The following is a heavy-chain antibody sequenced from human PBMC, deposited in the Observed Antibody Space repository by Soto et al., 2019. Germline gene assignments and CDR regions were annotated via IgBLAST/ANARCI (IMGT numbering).Heavy chain of an antibody. D-gene: IGHD5-12*01. J-gene: IGHJ4*02. Sequence: GASVKVSCKASGYTFTGHYIHWVRQAPEQGPEWMGEIVPENGATRYAQKFQGRVTMTRDMSITTVYMELNSLSPDDTAVYYCGRGPSGQIVAFYWGQGTPVTVSS. V-gene: IGHV1-2*02. CDR2: IVPENGAT. CDR3: GRGPSGQIVAFY. CDR1: GYTFTGHY.